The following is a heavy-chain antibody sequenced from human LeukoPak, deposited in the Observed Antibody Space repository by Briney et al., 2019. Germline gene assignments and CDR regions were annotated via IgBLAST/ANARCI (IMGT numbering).Heavy chain of an antibody. J-gene: IGHJ4*02. CDR1: GYTLTGLS. Sequence: ASVKVSCKVSGYTLTGLSMHWVRQAPGKGLEWVGGFDPEDGETIYAQKFQGRVTMTEDTSTDTAYMELSSLRSEDTAVYYCATDRPRKYYYDSSGYYYRDYWGQGTLVTVSS. CDR3: ATDRPRKYYYDSSGYYYRDY. V-gene: IGHV1-24*01. CDR2: FDPEDGET. D-gene: IGHD3-22*01.